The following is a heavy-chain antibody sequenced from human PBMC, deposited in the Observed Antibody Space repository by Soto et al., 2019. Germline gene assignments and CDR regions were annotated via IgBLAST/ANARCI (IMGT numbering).Heavy chain of an antibody. J-gene: IGHJ6*01. V-gene: IGHV1-2*04. CDR2: INPNSGGT. CDR3: AREQLVQPPKGWYYYYGMEA. D-gene: IGHD6-6*01. Sequence: ASVKVSCKASGYTFTGYYMHWVRQAAGQGLEWMGWINPNSGGTNYAQKFQGWVTMTRDTSISTAYMELSRLRSDDTAVYYCAREQLVQPPKGWYYYYGMEALGQGTTVSVSS. CDR1: GYTFTGYY.